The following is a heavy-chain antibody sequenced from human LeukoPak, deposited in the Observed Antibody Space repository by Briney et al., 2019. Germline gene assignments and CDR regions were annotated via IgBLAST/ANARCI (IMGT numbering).Heavy chain of an antibody. Sequence: PGGSLRLSCAASGFTFSSYAMHWVRQAPGKGLEWVAVISYDGSNKYYADSVKGRFTFSRDNSKNTLYLQMNSLRAEDTAVYYCARDGDSSGYYYVGDDWFDPWGQGTLVTVSS. CDR2: ISYDGSNK. CDR1: GFTFSSYA. CDR3: ARDGDSSGYYYVGDDWFDP. J-gene: IGHJ5*02. V-gene: IGHV3-30-3*01. D-gene: IGHD3-22*01.